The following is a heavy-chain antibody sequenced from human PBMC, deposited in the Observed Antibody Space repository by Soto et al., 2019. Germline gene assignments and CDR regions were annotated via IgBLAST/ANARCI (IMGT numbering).Heavy chain of an antibody. CDR1: GYTFTSYY. CDR3: ARAAITIFGVVIIQSPDYYYYMDV. CDR2: INPSGGST. D-gene: IGHD3-3*01. Sequence: ASVKVSCKASGYTFTSYYMHWVRQAPGQGLEWMGIINPSGGSTSYAQKFQGRVTMTRDTSTSTVYMELSSLRSEDTAVYYCARAAITIFGVVIIQSPDYYYYMDVWGKGTTVTVS. V-gene: IGHV1-46*03. J-gene: IGHJ6*03.